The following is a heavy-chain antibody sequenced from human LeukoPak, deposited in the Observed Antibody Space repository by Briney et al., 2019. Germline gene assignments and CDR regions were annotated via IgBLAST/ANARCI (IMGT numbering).Heavy chain of an antibody. J-gene: IGHJ5*02. CDR2: IYYSGST. Sequence: SETLSLTCTVSGGSISSGGYYWSWIRQHPGKGLEWIGYIYYSGSTYYNPSLKSRVTISVDTSKNQFSLKLGSVTAADTAVYYCARVDMITFGGVIANPNWFDPWGQGTLVTVSS. V-gene: IGHV4-31*03. D-gene: IGHD3-16*02. CDR3: ARVDMITFGGVIANPNWFDP. CDR1: GGSISSGGYY.